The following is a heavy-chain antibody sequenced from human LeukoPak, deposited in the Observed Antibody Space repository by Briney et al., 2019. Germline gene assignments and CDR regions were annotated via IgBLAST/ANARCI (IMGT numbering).Heavy chain of an antibody. CDR1: GYTFTGYY. Sequence: ASVKVSCKASGYTFTGYYMHWVRQAPGQGLEWMGWINPNSGGTNYAQKFQGRVTMTRDTSISTPYMELRSLRSDDTAVYYCATDPGGGGTFDIWGQGTMVTVSS. J-gene: IGHJ3*02. V-gene: IGHV1-2*02. D-gene: IGHD3-16*01. CDR2: INPNSGGT. CDR3: ATDPGGGGTFDI.